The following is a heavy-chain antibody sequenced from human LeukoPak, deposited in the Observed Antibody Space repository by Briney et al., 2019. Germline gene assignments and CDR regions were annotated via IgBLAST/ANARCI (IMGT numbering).Heavy chain of an antibody. J-gene: IGHJ4*02. Sequence: GGSLRLSCTTSGFTFSSNAMSWVRQAPGKGLEWVSTISGSGDGTYYADSAKGRFTISRDNSKNTLSLQMSSLRAEDTAVYYCAKSIINRSYFDSWGQGTLVTVSS. D-gene: IGHD1-14*01. CDR2: ISGSGDGT. V-gene: IGHV3-23*01. CDR3: AKSIINRSYFDS. CDR1: GFTFSSNA.